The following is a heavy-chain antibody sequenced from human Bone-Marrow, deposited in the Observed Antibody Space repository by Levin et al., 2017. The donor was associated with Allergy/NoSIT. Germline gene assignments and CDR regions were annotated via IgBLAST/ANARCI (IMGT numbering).Heavy chain of an antibody. CDR1: GFIFSTYG. J-gene: IGHJ6*02. Sequence: LSLTCAASGFIFSTYGMHWVRPAPGKGLEWVAVIWHDGNDIFYSDSVKGRFTISRDNGDSMLFLQMNNLRTEDSGVYYCTRDRLEYCSGASCYGMDVWGQGTTVTVSS. D-gene: IGHD2-15*01. CDR2: IWHDGNDI. CDR3: TRDRLEYCSGASCYGMDV. V-gene: IGHV3-33*01.